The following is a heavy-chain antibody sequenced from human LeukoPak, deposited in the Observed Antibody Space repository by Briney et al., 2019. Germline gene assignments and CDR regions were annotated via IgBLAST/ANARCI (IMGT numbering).Heavy chain of an antibody. CDR1: GGSIISYD. CDR3: AREGTLSYWYFDL. V-gene: IGHV4-59*01. CDR2: ISYSGST. J-gene: IGHJ2*01. Sequence: SETLSLTCTVSGGSIISYDWSWTRQPPGKGLEWIGYISYSGSTKNNPSLKSRVTISADTSKNQFSLKLSSVTAADTAVYYCAREGTLSYWYFDLWGRGTLVTVSS.